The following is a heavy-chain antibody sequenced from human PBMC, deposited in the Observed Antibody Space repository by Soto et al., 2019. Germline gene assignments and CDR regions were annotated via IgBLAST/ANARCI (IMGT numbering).Heavy chain of an antibody. V-gene: IGHV4-59*01. D-gene: IGHD6-6*01. CDR2: IYYSGST. Sequence: QVQLQESGPGLVKPSETLSLTCTVSGGSISSYYWSWIRQPPGKGLEWIGYIYYSGSTNYNPSLKSRVNISVDTAKNQFSLKLSSVTAADTAVYYCARDLVSEEYSSSSHWFDPWGQGTLVTVSS. CDR3: ARDLVSEEYSSSSHWFDP. J-gene: IGHJ5*02. CDR1: GGSISSYY.